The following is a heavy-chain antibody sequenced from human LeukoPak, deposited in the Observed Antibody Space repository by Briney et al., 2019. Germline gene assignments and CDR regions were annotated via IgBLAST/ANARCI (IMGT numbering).Heavy chain of an antibody. Sequence: ASVRVSCKASGYTFTAYYMHWVRQAPGQGLEWMGWINPNSGATNYAQNFQGRVTMTADTSISTAYLDPSRLRSDDSAVYYCARDPIVQAGYYYGMDVWGQGTTVTVSS. CDR1: GYTFTAYY. J-gene: IGHJ6*02. V-gene: IGHV1-2*02. CDR2: INPNSGAT. CDR3: ARDPIVQAGYYYGMDV. D-gene: IGHD2/OR15-2a*01.